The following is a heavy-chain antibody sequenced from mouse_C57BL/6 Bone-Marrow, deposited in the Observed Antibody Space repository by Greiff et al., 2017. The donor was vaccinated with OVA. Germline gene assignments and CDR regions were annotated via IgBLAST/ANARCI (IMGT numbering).Heavy chain of an antibody. CDR3: ARDNYRSDDDAMDY. J-gene: IGHJ4*01. CDR1: GFTFSSYA. CDR2: ISDGGSYT. V-gene: IGHV5-4*01. D-gene: IGHD1-1*01. Sequence: EVKLVESGGGLVKPGGSLKLSCAASGFTFSSYAMSWVRQTPEKRLEWVATISDGGSYTYYPDNVKGRFTISRDNAKNNLYLQMSHLKSEDTAMDYCARDNYRSDDDAMDYWGQGTSVTVSS.